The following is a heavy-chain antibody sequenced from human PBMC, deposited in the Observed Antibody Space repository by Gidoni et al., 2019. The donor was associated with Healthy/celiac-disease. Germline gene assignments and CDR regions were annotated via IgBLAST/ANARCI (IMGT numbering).Heavy chain of an antibody. D-gene: IGHD4-4*01. Sequence: QVQLVQSGAEVKKPGASVKVSCKASGYTFTGYYMHWVRQAPGQGLEWMGWINPNRGGTNFAKKFQGRVNMTRDTSISTAYMELSRLTSDDTAVYYCARSNYLAGPDYFQHWGQGTLVTVSS. V-gene: IGHV1-2*02. CDR1: GYTFTGYY. J-gene: IGHJ1*01. CDR3: ARSNYLAGPDYFQH. CDR2: INPNRGGT.